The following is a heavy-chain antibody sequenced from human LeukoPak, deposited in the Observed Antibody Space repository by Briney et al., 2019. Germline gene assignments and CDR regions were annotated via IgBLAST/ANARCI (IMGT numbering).Heavy chain of an antibody. CDR2: MNPNSGNT. CDR3: ARDTDIVVVPAAMAH. J-gene: IGHJ4*02. D-gene: IGHD2-2*01. CDR1: GYTFTSYD. V-gene: IGHV1-8*01. Sequence: ASVKVSCKASGYTFTSYDINWVRQATGQGLEWMGWMNPNSGNTGYAQKFQGRVTMTRNTSISTAYMELSSLRSDDTAVYYCARDTDIVVVPAAMAHWGQGTLVTVSS.